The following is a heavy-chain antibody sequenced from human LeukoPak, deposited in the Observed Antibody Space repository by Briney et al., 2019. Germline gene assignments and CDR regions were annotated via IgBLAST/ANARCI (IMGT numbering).Heavy chain of an antibody. CDR1: GYTFTSYG. CDR3: ARSPLNSSGSPLGDY. D-gene: IGHD6-25*01. CDR2: ISAYNGNT. J-gene: IGHJ4*02. V-gene: IGHV1-18*01. Sequence: ASVKVSCKASGYTFTSYGISWVRQAPGQGLEWMGWISAYNGNTNYAQKLQGRVTITADKSTSTAYMELSSLRSEDTAVYYCARSPLNSSGSPLGDYWGQGTLVTVSS.